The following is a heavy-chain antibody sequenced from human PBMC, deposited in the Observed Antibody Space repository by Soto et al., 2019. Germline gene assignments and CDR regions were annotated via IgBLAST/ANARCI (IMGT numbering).Heavy chain of an antibody. J-gene: IGHJ3*02. V-gene: IGHV1-3*01. CDR1: GYTFTTYS. D-gene: IGHD1-1*01. CDR2: MNPLNGDT. CDR3: ARGNCGAFDI. Sequence: QVQLVQSGAEVKKPGASVKVSCKASGYTFTTYSMHWVRQAPGQRLEWMGWMNPLNGDTKYSQRFQGRLTIIRDTSASAAYMELSSLRTEDTAMYYCARGNCGAFDIWGQRTMVTVSS.